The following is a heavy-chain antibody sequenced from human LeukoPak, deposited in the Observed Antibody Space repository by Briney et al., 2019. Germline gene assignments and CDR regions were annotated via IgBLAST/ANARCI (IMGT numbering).Heavy chain of an antibody. CDR2: ISYSGST. D-gene: IGHD3-9*01. CDR1: GASIRSYY. CDR3: ARQGYDILTGYIDAFDI. V-gene: IGHV4-59*08. Sequence: SETLSLTCTVSGASIRSYYWSWIRQPPGKGLEWIGYISYSGSTNYNPSLKSRVTISIDTSKNQFSLKLRSVTAADTAIYYCARQGYDILTGYIDAFDIWGQGTMVTVSS. J-gene: IGHJ3*02.